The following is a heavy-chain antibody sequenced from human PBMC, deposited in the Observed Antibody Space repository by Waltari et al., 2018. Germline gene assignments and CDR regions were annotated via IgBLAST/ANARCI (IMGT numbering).Heavy chain of an antibody. V-gene: IGHV3-7*01. CDR2: IKQDGSEK. Sequence: EVQLVESGGGLVQPGGSLRLSCAASGFTFSSYWMSWVRQAPGKGLEWVANIKQDGSEKYYVDSVKCRFTISRDNAKNSLYLQMNSLRAEDTAVYYCAREVVGATGYYYYYMDVWGKGTTVTVSS. CDR1: GFTFSSYW. CDR3: AREVVGATGYYYYYMDV. J-gene: IGHJ6*03. D-gene: IGHD1-26*01.